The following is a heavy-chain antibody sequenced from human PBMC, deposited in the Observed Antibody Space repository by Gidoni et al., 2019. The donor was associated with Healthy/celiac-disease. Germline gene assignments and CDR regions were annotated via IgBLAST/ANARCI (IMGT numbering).Heavy chain of an antibody. D-gene: IGHD3-22*01. CDR1: GGTFSSYA. CDR2: IIPIFGTA. Sequence: QVQLVQSGAEVKKPGSSVKVSCKASGGTFSSYAISRVRQAPGQGLEWMGGIIPIFGTANYAQKFQGRVTITADESTSTAYMELSSLRSEDTAVYYCARSITMIVVVIREGDAFDIWGQGTMVTVSS. CDR3: ARSITMIVVVIREGDAFDI. V-gene: IGHV1-69*01. J-gene: IGHJ3*02.